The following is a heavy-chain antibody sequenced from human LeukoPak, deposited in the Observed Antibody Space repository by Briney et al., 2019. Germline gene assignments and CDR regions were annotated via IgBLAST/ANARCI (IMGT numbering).Heavy chain of an antibody. Sequence: ASVKVSCKASGYTFTGYYMHWVRQAPGQGLEWMGWINPNSGGTNYAQKFQGRVTMTRDTSISTAYMELSRLRSDDTAVYYCARVGWYSSTYFDYWGQGTLVTVSS. V-gene: IGHV1-2*02. CDR3: ARVGWYSSTYFDY. J-gene: IGHJ4*02. CDR1: GYTFTGYY. D-gene: IGHD6-13*01. CDR2: INPNSGGT.